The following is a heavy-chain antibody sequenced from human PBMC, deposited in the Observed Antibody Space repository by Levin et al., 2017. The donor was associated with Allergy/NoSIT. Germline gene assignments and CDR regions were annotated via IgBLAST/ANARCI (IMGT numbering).Heavy chain of an antibody. D-gene: IGHD1-7*01. CDR2: ISASGATA. CDR3: ANISSGITSAAIFDI. V-gene: IGHV3-23*01. Sequence: GGSLRLSCAASGFTFDSYGMTWVRQAPGKGLEWVSTISASGATAYYADSVKGRFTISRDNSKKTIFLQMNRLRAEDTAVYYCANISSGITSAAIFDIWGQGTLVTVSS. J-gene: IGHJ4*02. CDR1: GFTFDSYG.